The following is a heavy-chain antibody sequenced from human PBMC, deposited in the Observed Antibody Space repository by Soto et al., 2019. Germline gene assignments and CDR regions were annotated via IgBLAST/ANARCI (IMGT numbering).Heavy chain of an antibody. Sequence: SVKVSCKASGGTFSSYTISWVRQAPGQGLEWMGRIIPILGIANYAQKFQGRVTITADKSTSTAYMELNSLKTDDTAVYYCTTSTGYSSTWEPLAYWGQGALVTVSS. D-gene: IGHD6-13*01. CDR2: IIPILGIA. CDR3: TTSTGYSSTWEPLAY. CDR1: GGTFSSYT. J-gene: IGHJ4*02. V-gene: IGHV1-69*02.